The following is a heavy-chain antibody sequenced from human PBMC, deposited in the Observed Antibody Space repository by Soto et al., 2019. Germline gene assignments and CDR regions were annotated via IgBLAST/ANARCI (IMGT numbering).Heavy chain of an antibody. Sequence: SETLSLTCTVSGGSISSGDYYWSWIRQPPGKGLEWIGYIYYSGSTNYNPSLKSRVTISVDTSKNQFSLKLSSVTAADTAVYYCARDQESGSSWYGPYYYYYGMDVWGQGTTVTVSS. CDR2: IYYSGST. CDR3: ARDQESGSSWYGPYYYYYGMDV. CDR1: GGSISSGDYY. J-gene: IGHJ6*02. D-gene: IGHD6-13*01. V-gene: IGHV4-61*08.